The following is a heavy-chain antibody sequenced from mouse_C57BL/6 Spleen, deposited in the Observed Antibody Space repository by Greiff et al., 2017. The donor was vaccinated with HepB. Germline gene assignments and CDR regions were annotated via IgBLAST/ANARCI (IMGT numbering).Heavy chain of an antibody. CDR2: IYPGDGDT. V-gene: IGHV1-80*01. D-gene: IGHD1-1*01. CDR3: ARSLLLRFDY. CDR1: GYAFSSYW. J-gene: IGHJ2*01. Sequence: VKVVESGAELVKPGASVKISCKASGYAFSSYWMNWVKQRPGKGLEWIGQIYPGDGDTNYNGKFKGKATLTADKSSSTAYMQLSSLTSEDSAVYFCARSLLLRFDYWGQGTTLTVSS.